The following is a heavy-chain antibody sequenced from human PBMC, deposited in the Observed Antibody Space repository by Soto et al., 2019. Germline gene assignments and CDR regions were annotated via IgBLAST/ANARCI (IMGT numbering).Heavy chain of an antibody. D-gene: IGHD3-3*01. J-gene: IGHJ5*02. CDR3: ARATDATRFLEWLLPWFDP. CDR1: GGTFSSYA. V-gene: IGHV1-69*05. CDR2: IIPIFGTA. Sequence: ASVKVSCKASGGTFSSYAISWVRQAPGQGLEWMGGIIPIFGTANYAQKFQGRVTMTTDTSTSTAYMELRSLRSDDTAVYYCARATDATRFLEWLLPWFDPWGQGTLVTVSS.